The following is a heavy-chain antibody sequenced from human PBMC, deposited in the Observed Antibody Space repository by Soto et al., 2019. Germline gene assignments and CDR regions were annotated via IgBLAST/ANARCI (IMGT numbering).Heavy chain of an antibody. V-gene: IGHV1-69*13. D-gene: IGHD5-18*01. Sequence: GASVKVSCKASGGTFSSYAISWVRQAPGQGLEWMGGIIPIFGTANYAQKFQGRVTITADESTSTAYMELSSLRSEDTAVYYCARATNGYSYGKFDYWGQGTLITVSS. J-gene: IGHJ4*02. CDR1: GGTFSSYA. CDR2: IIPIFGTA. CDR3: ARATNGYSYGKFDY.